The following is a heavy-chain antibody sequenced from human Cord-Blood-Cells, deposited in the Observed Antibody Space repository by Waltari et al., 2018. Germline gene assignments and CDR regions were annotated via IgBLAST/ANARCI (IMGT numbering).Heavy chain of an antibody. D-gene: IGHD1-26*01. Sequence: QLQLQESGPGLVKPSETLSLTCTVSGGSISSSSYYWGWIRQPPGKGLEWIGSIYYSGSTYYNPSLKSRVTISVDTSKNQCSLKLSSVTAADTAVYYCARLREGELLRAFDIWGQGTMVTVSS. CDR1: GGSISSSSYY. J-gene: IGHJ3*02. CDR2: IYYSGST. CDR3: ARLREGELLRAFDI. V-gene: IGHV4-39*07.